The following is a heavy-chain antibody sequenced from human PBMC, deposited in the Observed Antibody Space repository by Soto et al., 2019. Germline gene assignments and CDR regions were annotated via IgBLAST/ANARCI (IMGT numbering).Heavy chain of an antibody. CDR1: GFPFSSRA. Sequence: EVQLLESGGGLVQPGGSLRLSCAASGFPFSSRAMSWVRQPPGKGLEWVSAISGSGTITYYADSVKARFTISRDTSKNTLYLQMTSLRADDTAVYYCAEWARYCSGADCRAWGQGTLVTVSS. CDR3: AEWARYCSGADCRA. V-gene: IGHV3-23*01. D-gene: IGHD2-15*01. CDR2: ISGSGTIT. J-gene: IGHJ5*02.